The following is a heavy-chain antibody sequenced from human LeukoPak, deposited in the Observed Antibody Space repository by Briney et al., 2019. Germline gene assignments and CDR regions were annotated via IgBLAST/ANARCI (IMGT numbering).Heavy chain of an antibody. Sequence: PSEPLSLTCIVSGGPINNQYWSWIRQPPGQGLEWIGYIFDTGNTNYNPSLKSRVAISLDTSKNQFSLKLRSVTAADTAVYYCARDQVGYGLDYWGQGTLVTVSS. V-gene: IGHV4-59*11. CDR2: IFDTGNT. J-gene: IGHJ4*02. D-gene: IGHD5-18*01. CDR3: ARDQVGYGLDY. CDR1: GGPINNQY.